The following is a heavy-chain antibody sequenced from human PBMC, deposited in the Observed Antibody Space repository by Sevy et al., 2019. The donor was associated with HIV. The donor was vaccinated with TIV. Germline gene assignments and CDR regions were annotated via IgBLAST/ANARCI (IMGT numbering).Heavy chain of an antibody. CDR1: GFTFSSYA. CDR2: ISGSGGST. J-gene: IGHJ4*02. Sequence: GGSLRLSCAASGFTFSSYAMSWVRQAPGKGLEWVSAISGSGGSTYYADSVKGRFTISRDNSKNTLYLQMNSLRAEDTAVYYCAKGVPYCGGDCYAGFDYWGQGTLVNVSS. V-gene: IGHV3-23*01. D-gene: IGHD2-21*02. CDR3: AKGVPYCGGDCYAGFDY.